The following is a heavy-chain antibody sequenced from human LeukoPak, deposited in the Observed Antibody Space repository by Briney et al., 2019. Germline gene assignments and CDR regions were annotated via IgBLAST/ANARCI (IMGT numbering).Heavy chain of an antibody. CDR1: EFMFSRFG. D-gene: IGHD2-15*01. Sequence: PGGSLRLSCAASEFMFSRFGMNWVRQAPGKGLEWVTSISSGSEYIYYSDSVKGRFSISRDNAAKSLFLQMNSLRAEDTAVYYCARGGGAPPYYFDLWGQGTPVTVSS. J-gene: IGHJ4*02. V-gene: IGHV3-21*01. CDR2: ISSGSEYI. CDR3: ARGGGAPPYYFDL.